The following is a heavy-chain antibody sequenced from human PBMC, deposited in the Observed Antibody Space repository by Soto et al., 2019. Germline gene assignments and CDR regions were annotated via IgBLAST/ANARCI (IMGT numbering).Heavy chain of an antibody. CDR1: GFTFSSYS. Sequence: PGGSLRLSCAASGFTFSSYSMNWVRQAPGKGLEWVSSISSSSSYIYYADSVKGRFTISRDNAKNSLYLQKNSLRAEDTAGDYFFDLYSYEHYGMDGLGPGTPVTVSS. V-gene: IGHV3-21*01. D-gene: IGHD5-18*01. CDR2: ISSSSSYI. J-gene: IGHJ6*02. CDR3: FDLYSYEHYGMDG.